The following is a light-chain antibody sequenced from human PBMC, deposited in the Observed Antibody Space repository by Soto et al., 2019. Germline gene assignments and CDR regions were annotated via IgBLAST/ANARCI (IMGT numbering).Light chain of an antibody. CDR2: GAS. Sequence: EIVMTQSPATLSVSPGERATLSCRASQRLSNKLAWYQQQPGQAPRLLIYGASTRATGIPARFSGSGSGTEFTLTISSLQSEDFAVYFCQQYDNWPPWTFGQGTKVEIK. V-gene: IGKV3-15*01. CDR3: QQYDNWPPWT. CDR1: QRLSNK. J-gene: IGKJ1*01.